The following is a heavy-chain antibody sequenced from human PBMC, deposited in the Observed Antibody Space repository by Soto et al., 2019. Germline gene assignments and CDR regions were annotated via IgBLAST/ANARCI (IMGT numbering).Heavy chain of an antibody. CDR2: ISSSSTI. CDR1: GFTFSSYS. Sequence: LRLSCAASGFTFSSYSMNWVRQAPGKGLEWVSYISSSSTIYYADSVKGRFTISRDNAKNSLYLQMNSLRDEDTAVYYCASYQRQYYDFWSGSYGMDVRGQGTTVTVCS. J-gene: IGHJ6*02. D-gene: IGHD3-3*01. V-gene: IGHV3-48*02. CDR3: ASYQRQYYDFWSGSYGMDV.